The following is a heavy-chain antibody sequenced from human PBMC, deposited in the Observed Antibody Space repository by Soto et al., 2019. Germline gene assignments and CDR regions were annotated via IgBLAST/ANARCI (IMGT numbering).Heavy chain of an antibody. V-gene: IGHV3-30*18. CDR1: GFTFNNYG. CDR2: ISYDGSNK. CDR3: AKPLGYDFWSGYLD. Sequence: SLRLSCAASGFTFNNYGMHWVRQAPGKGLEWVAVISYDGSNKYYADSVKGRFTISRDNSKNTLYLQLNSLRAEDTAVYYCAKPLGYDFWSGYLDWGQGTLVTVSS. J-gene: IGHJ4*02. D-gene: IGHD3-3*01.